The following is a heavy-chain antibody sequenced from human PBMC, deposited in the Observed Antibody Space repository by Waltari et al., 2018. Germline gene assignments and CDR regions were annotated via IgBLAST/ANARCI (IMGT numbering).Heavy chain of an antibody. J-gene: IGHJ6*03. CDR3: ARVIGTNNYYYMDV. CDR2: IIPILNIA. Sequence: QVQLVQSGAEVKKPGSSVKVSCKASGGTFSSYAISWVRQAPGQGLEWVGGIIPILNIANYAQEFQGRVSITADKSTSTAYMELSSLRSEDTAVYYCARVIGTNNYYYMDVWGKGTSVTVSS. D-gene: IGHD1-1*01. V-gene: IGHV1-69*10. CDR1: GGTFSSYA.